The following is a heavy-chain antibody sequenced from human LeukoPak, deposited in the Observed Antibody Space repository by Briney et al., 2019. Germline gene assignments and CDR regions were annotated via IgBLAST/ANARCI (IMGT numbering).Heavy chain of an antibody. D-gene: IGHD2-2*01. V-gene: IGHV4-61*02. CDR2: IYTSGST. Sequence: SETLSLTCTVSGGSISSGSYYWSWIRQPAGKGLEWIGRIYTSGSTNYNPSLKSRVTISVDTSKNQFSLKLSSVTAADTAVYYCARDVVVVPVAYYFDYWGQGTLVTVSS. CDR1: GGSISSGSYY. J-gene: IGHJ4*02. CDR3: ARDVVVVPVAYYFDY.